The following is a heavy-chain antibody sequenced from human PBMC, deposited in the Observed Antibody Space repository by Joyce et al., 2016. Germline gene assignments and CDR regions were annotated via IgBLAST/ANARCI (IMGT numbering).Heavy chain of an antibody. CDR3: ARGGTSSDHFFFYTLDI. J-gene: IGHJ6*02. CDR2: IIAFFGAA. Sequence: QVLLVQSGATVKRPGSSLKVSCKSSGGAFSNFTVHWVRQAPGQRLEWMGGIIAFFGAAKYAEHFQGRVTLTADLSTRTAFMELSSLTSADTAVYYCARGGTSSDHFFFYTLDIWGPGTTVIVSS. V-gene: IGHV1-69*12. CDR1: GGAFSNFT. D-gene: IGHD1-14*01.